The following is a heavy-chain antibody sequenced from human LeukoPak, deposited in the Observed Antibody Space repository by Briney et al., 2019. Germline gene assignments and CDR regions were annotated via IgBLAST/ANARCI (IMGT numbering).Heavy chain of an antibody. V-gene: IGHV3-15*01. CDR3: TTDLGCSGGSCVY. CDR2: IKSKTDGGTT. D-gene: IGHD2-15*01. Sequence: GGSLRLSCAASRFTFSNAWMSWVRQAPGKGLEWVGRIKSKTDGGTTDYAAPVKGRFTISRDDSKNTLYLQMNSLKTEDTAVYYCTTDLGCSGGSCVYWGQGTLVTVSS. CDR1: RFTFSNAW. J-gene: IGHJ4*02.